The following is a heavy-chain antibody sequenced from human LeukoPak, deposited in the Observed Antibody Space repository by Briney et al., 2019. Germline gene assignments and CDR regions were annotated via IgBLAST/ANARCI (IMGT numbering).Heavy chain of an antibody. Sequence: ASVKVSCKASGYTFTSYGISWVRQAPGQGLEWMGGISAYNGNTNYAQELQGRVTMTTDTSTSTAYMELRSLRSDDTAVYYCARALQTDFWFDPWGQGTLVTVSS. CDR2: ISAYNGNT. D-gene: IGHD4-11*01. CDR1: GYTFTSYG. J-gene: IGHJ5*02. V-gene: IGHV1-18*01. CDR3: ARALQTDFWFDP.